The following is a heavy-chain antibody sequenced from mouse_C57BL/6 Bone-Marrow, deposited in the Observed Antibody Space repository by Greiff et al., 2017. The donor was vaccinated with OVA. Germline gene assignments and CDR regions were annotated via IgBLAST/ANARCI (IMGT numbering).Heavy chain of an antibody. D-gene: IGHD2-3*01. Sequence: EVMLVESGGGLVQPGGSLKLSCAASGFTFSDYYMYWVRQTPEKRLEWVAYISNGGGSTYYPDTVKGRFTISRDNAKNTLYLQMSRLKSEDTAMYYCARHDVYYLAWFAYWGQGTLVTVSA. CDR1: GFTFSDYY. CDR3: ARHDVYYLAWFAY. V-gene: IGHV5-12*01. J-gene: IGHJ3*01. CDR2: ISNGGGST.